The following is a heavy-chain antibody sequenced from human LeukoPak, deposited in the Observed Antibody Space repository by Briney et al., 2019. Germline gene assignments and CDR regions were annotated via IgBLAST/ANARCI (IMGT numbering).Heavy chain of an antibody. CDR3: ASSPGYCSCTSCYEGDLNYYSGGMDV. Sequence: SVKVSCKASGGTFSSYDISWVRQAPGQGLEWMGRIIPILGIANYAQKFQGRVTITADKSTSTAYMELSSLRSEDTAVYYCASSPGYCSCTSCYEGDLNYYSGGMDVWGQGTTVTVSS. V-gene: IGHV1-69*04. D-gene: IGHD2-2*01. CDR1: GGTFSSYD. CDR2: IIPILGIA. J-gene: IGHJ6*02.